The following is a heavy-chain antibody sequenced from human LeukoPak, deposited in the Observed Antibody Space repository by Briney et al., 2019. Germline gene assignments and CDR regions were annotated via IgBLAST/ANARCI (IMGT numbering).Heavy chain of an antibody. J-gene: IGHJ4*02. CDR3: AKDSSSWYDLYYFDY. CDR1: GFTFSSYW. CDR2: IRYDGINK. D-gene: IGHD6-13*01. Sequence: QPGGSLRLSCAASGFTFSSYWMHWVRQAPGKGLEWVAFIRYDGINKYYADSVRGRFTISRDNSKNTLYLQMNSLRAEDTAVYYCAKDSSSWYDLYYFDYWGQGTLVTVSS. V-gene: IGHV3-30*02.